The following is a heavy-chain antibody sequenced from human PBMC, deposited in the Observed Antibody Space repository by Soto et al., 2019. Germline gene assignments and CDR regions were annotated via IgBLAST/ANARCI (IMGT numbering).Heavy chain of an antibody. CDR3: AAIAVGGAGVDV. CDR1: GGTFSSYA. D-gene: IGHD6-19*01. V-gene: IGHV1-69*13. J-gene: IGHJ6*02. CDR2: IIPIFGTA. Sequence: SVKVSCKASGGTFSSYAISWVRQAPGQGLEWMGGIIPIFGTANYAQKFQGRVTITADESTSTAYMELSSLRSEDTAVYYCAAIAVGGAGVDVWGQGTTVTVSS.